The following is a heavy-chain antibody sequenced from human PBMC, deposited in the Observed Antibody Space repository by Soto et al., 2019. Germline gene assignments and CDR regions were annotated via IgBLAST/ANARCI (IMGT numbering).Heavy chain of an antibody. Sequence: QVHLVESGGGVVQPGRSLRLSCAASGFTFSTTGMHWVRQAPGKGLEWVAMISHDGGEKHYTDSVKGPFTISRDTSKNTLYLQMNSLRPEDTAVYHCAKDLYGAGWYNYFDPWGQGTLVTVSS. V-gene: IGHV3-30*18. CDR1: GFTFSTTG. J-gene: IGHJ5*02. CDR2: ISHDGGEK. CDR3: AKDLYGAGWYNYFDP. D-gene: IGHD6-19*01.